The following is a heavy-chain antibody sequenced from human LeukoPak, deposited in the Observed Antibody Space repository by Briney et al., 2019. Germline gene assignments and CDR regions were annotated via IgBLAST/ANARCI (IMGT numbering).Heavy chain of an antibody. D-gene: IGHD3-10*01. CDR3: ARHPELYFFDY. Sequence: SETLSLTCTVSGAPISSYYWSWIRQPPEKGLEWIGYISYSGSTNYNPSLKSRVTISADTSKTQVSLTLSSVTAADTAVYYCARHPELYFFDYWGQGTLVTVSS. CDR2: ISYSGST. J-gene: IGHJ4*02. CDR1: GAPISSYY. V-gene: IGHV4-59*08.